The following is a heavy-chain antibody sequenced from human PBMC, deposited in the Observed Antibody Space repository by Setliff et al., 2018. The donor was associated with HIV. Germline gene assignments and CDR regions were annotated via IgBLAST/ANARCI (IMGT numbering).Heavy chain of an antibody. Sequence: SCAASGFTFSSYAMSWVRQAPGKGLEWVSAISGSGGSTYYADSVKGRFTISRDNSKNTLYLQMNSRRAEDTAVYYSAKDPRAAVATICDYWGQGTLVTVSS. CDR3: AKDPRAAVATICDY. J-gene: IGHJ4*02. CDR1: GFTFSSYA. V-gene: IGHV3-23*01. D-gene: IGHD5-12*01. CDR2: ISGSGGST.